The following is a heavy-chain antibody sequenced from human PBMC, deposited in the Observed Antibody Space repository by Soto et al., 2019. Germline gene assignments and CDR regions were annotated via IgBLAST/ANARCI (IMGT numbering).Heavy chain of an antibody. Sequence: VQLVESGGGLVQPGGSLRLSCAASGFTFSDYYMSWVRQAPGKGLEWISYISGSEDNIYYIDSVKGRFTISRDNAKRSLYLQMNSLRAEDTAVYYCASGSSPYGNWGQGTLVTVSS. CDR2: ISGSEDNI. V-gene: IGHV3-11*01. D-gene: IGHD6-6*01. CDR3: ASGSSPYGN. CDR1: GFTFSDYY. J-gene: IGHJ4*02.